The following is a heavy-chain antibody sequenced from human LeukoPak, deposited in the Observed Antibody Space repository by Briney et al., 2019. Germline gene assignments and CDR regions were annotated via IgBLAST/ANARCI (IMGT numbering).Heavy chain of an antibody. CDR2: IIPIFGTA. V-gene: IGHV1-69*06. Sequence: SVKVSCKASGGTFSSYAISWVRQAPGQGLEWMGGIIPIFGTANYAQKFRGRVTITADKSTSTAYMELSSLRSEDTAVYYCARVATVHYYYYYYMDVWGKGTTVTISS. CDR3: ARVATVHYYYYYYMDV. J-gene: IGHJ6*03. D-gene: IGHD4-11*01. CDR1: GGTFSSYA.